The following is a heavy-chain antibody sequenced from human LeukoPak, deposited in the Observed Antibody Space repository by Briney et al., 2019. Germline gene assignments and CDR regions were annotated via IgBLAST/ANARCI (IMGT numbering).Heavy chain of an antibody. Sequence: GGSLRLSCAASGFTFSNYAMSWVRQAPGKMLECVSTIEKDASSTYYADSVKGRVTISRDNSKNTLYLQMNSLRAEDTAIFYCAKREGALLENWKFDFWGRGTLVTVSS. CDR2: IEKDASST. V-gene: IGHV3-23*05. D-gene: IGHD1-1*01. J-gene: IGHJ2*01. CDR3: AKREGALLENWKFDF. CDR1: GFTFSNYA.